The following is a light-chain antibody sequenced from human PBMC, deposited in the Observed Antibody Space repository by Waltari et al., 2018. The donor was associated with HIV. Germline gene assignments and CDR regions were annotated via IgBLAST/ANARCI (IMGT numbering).Light chain of an antibody. CDR1: KLGMKS. CDR3: QVWDSSSDHRV. CDR2: YDS. Sequence: SYVLTQPPSVLVAPGKTARITCGGNKLGMKSLHWYQQKPGKAPVLVIYYDSDRPSGIPERFSGSNSGNTATLTISRVEAGDEADYYCQVWDSSSDHRVFGGGTKLTVL. V-gene: IGLV3-21*04. J-gene: IGLJ3*02.